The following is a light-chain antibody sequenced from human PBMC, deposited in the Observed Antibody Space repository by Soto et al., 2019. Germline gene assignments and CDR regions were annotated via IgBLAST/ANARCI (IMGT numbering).Light chain of an antibody. V-gene: IGKV3-15*01. Sequence: EIVMTQSPATLSVSPGERATLSCRASQSVSSNLAWYRQKPGQAPRLLIYGASTRATGIPARFSGSGSGTEFTLTISSLQSEDFAVYYCQQYNIGKTFGQGTKVEIK. J-gene: IGKJ1*01. CDR1: QSVSSN. CDR3: QQYNIGKT. CDR2: GAS.